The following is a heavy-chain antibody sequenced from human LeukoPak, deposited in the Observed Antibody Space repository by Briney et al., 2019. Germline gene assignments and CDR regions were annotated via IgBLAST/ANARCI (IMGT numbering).Heavy chain of an antibody. CDR2: INPNSGGT. Sequence: ASVKVSCKASGGTFSSYAISWVRQAPGQGLEWMGWINPNSGGTNYAQKFQGRVTMTRDTPISTAYMELSRLRSDDTAVYYCARGVVAGTMDYWGQGTLVTVSS. J-gene: IGHJ4*02. CDR1: GGTFSSYA. D-gene: IGHD6-19*01. CDR3: ARGVVAGTMDY. V-gene: IGHV1-2*02.